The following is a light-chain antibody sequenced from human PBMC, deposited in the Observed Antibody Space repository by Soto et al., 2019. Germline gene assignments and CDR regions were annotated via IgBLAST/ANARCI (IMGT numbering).Light chain of an antibody. CDR3: QQYNSYSWT. CDR2: DAS. Sequence: DIQMTQSPSTLSASVGDRVTITCRASQSISSWLAWYQKKPGKAPKLLIYDASSLESGVPSRLSGSGYGTELTITISSMQTDDFATYYCQQYNSYSWTFGHGTKVDIK. J-gene: IGKJ1*01. CDR1: QSISSW. V-gene: IGKV1-5*01.